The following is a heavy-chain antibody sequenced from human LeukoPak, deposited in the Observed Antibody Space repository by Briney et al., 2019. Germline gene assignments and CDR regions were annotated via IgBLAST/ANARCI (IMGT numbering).Heavy chain of an antibody. CDR2: IYHSGST. V-gene: IGHV4-39*07. D-gene: IGHD3-3*01. CDR3: ARVRYDFWSGYPEANDAFDI. Sequence: SETLSLTCTVSGGSIRSISNYWGWIRQPPGKGLEWIGEIYHSGSTNYNPSLKSRVTISVDKSKNQFSLKLSSVTAADTAVYYCARVRYDFWSGYPEANDAFDIWGQGTMVTVSS. J-gene: IGHJ3*02. CDR1: GGSIRSISNY.